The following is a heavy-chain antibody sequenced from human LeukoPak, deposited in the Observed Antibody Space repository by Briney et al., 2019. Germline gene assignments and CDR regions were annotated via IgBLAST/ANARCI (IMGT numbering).Heavy chain of an antibody. J-gene: IGHJ3*02. CDR2: ISYDGSNK. CDR1: GFTFNTYG. Sequence: GGSLRLSCAASGFTFNTYGMHWVRQAPGKGLEWVAVISYDGSNKYYADSVKGRFTISRDNSKNTLYLQMNSLRAEDTAVYYCAKAPSPFGYGGNSLVEDAFDIWGQGTMVTVSS. CDR3: AKAPSPFGYGGNSLVEDAFDI. V-gene: IGHV3-30*18. D-gene: IGHD4-23*01.